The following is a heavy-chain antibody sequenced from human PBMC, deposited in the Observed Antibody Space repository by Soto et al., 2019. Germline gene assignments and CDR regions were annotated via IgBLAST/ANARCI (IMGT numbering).Heavy chain of an antibody. CDR3: ASGNCSGGSCYPHLVDY. D-gene: IGHD2-15*01. J-gene: IGHJ4*02. CDR2: IYYSGST. CDR1: GGSISSYY. Sequence: SETLSLTCTVSGGSISSYYWSWIRQPPGKGLEWIGYIYYSGSTNYNPSLKSRVTISVDTSKNQFSLKLSSVTAADTAVYYCASGNCSGGSCYPHLVDYWGQGTLVTVSS. V-gene: IGHV4-59*01.